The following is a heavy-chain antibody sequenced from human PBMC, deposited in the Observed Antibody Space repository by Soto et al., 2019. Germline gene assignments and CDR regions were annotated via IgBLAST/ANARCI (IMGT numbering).Heavy chain of an antibody. J-gene: IGHJ5*02. Sequence: LSLTCAVSGGSISSSNWWSWVRQPPGKGLEWIGEIYHSGSTNYNPSLKSRVTISVDKSKNQFSLKLSSVTAADTAVYYCARHKTTMLTVVSAFDPWGQGARVTVSS. CDR2: IYHSGST. D-gene: IGHD3-22*01. V-gene: IGHV4-4*02. CDR3: ARHKTTMLTVVSAFDP. CDR1: GGSISSSNW.